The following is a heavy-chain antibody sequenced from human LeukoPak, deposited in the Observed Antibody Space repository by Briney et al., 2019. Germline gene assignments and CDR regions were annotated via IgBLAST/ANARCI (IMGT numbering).Heavy chain of an antibody. D-gene: IGHD6-19*01. J-gene: IGHJ4*02. Sequence: PGRSLRLSCAASGFTFNRNAISWVRQAPGKGLELVSTIGGRGDKTFYADSVKGRFTISRDNSKNMLHLQMSSLTGEDTALYYCVRRGDASSGWGDHDYWGQGALVTVSS. CDR2: IGGRGDKT. CDR1: GFTFNRNA. V-gene: IGHV3-23*01. CDR3: VRRGDASSGWGDHDY.